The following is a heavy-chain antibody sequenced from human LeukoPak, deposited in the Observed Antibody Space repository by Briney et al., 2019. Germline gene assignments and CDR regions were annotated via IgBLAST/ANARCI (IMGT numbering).Heavy chain of an antibody. Sequence: PSETLSLTCSVSGGSISGDYWSWIRQPPGTGLEWVGYIHYTGSTNYNPSLKSRVTISVDTSKNQFSLKLNSVTAADTAVYYCARGRGSYSSGPLGYWGQGTLVTVSS. CDR1: GGSISGDY. V-gene: IGHV4-59*01. CDR2: IHYTGST. CDR3: ARGRGSYSSGPLGY. D-gene: IGHD6-19*01. J-gene: IGHJ4*02.